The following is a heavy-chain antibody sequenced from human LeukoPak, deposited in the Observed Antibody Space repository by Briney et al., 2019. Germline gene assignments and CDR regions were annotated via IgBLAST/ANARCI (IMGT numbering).Heavy chain of an antibody. D-gene: IGHD6-13*01. CDR1: GGSISSSNW. V-gene: IGHV4-4*02. CDR3: ARDLAAAGFDY. J-gene: IGHJ4*02. CDR2: IYHSGST. Sequence: PSGTLSLTCAVSGGSISSSNWWSGGRQPPGKGLEGIGEIYHSGSTNYNPSLKIRVTISVDKSKNQFSLKLSSLTAADTAVYYCARDLAAAGFDYWGQGTLVTVSS.